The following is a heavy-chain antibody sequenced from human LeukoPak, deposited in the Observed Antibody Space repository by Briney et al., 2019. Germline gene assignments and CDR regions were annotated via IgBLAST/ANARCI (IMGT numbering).Heavy chain of an antibody. V-gene: IGHV3-66*01. CDR2: IYSGGDT. J-gene: IGHJ3*02. D-gene: IGHD4-23*01. CDR1: GFTVSNNY. Sequence: GGSLRLSCAASGFTVSNNYISRVRQAPGKGLDWVSIIYSGGDTYYADSVKGRFIISRDISKNTVFLQMNSLRAEDTAVYYCARDPPIGGGNSRGAFDIWGQGTMVTVSS. CDR3: ARDPPIGGGNSRGAFDI.